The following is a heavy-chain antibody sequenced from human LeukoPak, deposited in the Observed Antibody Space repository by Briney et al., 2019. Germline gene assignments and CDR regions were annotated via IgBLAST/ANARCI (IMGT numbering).Heavy chain of an antibody. Sequence: ASVKVSYKASGYTFTGYYMHWVRQAPGQGLEWMGWINPNSGGTNYAQKFQGRVTMTRDTSISTAYMELSRLRSDDTAVYYCARDIRDYVWGSYRYFGYWGQGTLVTVSS. V-gene: IGHV1-2*02. D-gene: IGHD3-16*02. CDR1: GYTFTGYY. CDR2: INPNSGGT. CDR3: ARDIRDYVWGSYRYFGY. J-gene: IGHJ4*02.